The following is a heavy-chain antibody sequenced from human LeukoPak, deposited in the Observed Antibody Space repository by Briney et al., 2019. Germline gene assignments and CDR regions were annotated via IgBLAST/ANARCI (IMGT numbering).Heavy chain of an antibody. D-gene: IGHD6-19*01. CDR2: IYSGGST. Sequence: GGSLRLSCAASGFTVSSNYMSWVRQAPGKGLEWVSVIYSGGSTYYADSVKGRFTISRDNSKNTLYLQMNSLRAEDTAVYYCARDYRAGYSSGGMDVWGQGTTVTVSS. V-gene: IGHV3-66*01. CDR3: ARDYRAGYSSGGMDV. J-gene: IGHJ6*02. CDR1: GFTVSSNY.